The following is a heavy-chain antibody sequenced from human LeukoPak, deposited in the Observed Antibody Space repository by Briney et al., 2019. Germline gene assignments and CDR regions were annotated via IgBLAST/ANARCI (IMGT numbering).Heavy chain of an antibody. CDR1: GYSFTTYW. V-gene: IGHV5-51*04. D-gene: IGHD3-3*01. J-gene: IGHJ5*02. CDR2: IYHDESDN. Sequence: GEALRTSCKGFGYSFTTYWLGWVRPIPGKGLELMGIIYHDESDNRLSPFFEGQVPIPADQPISTAYLQWSSLKARDPAMYYFARGIPIFGGVMSLDWFDPWGQGTLVTVSS. CDR3: ARGIPIFGGVMSLDWFDP.